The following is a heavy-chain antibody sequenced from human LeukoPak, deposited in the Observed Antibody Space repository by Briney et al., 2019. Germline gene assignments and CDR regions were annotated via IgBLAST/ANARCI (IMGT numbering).Heavy chain of an antibody. J-gene: IGHJ5*02. D-gene: IGHD6-19*01. V-gene: IGHV4-39*07. CDR3: ARRENSSGWYWFDP. CDR1: GGSISTSSYY. Sequence: SETLSLTCTVSGGSISTSSYYWGWVRQPPGKGLEWIGNIFYSGSTYYSPSLKSRVTISLDTSRNQFSLKLNSVTAADTAVYYCARRENSSGWYWFDPWGQGTLVTVSS. CDR2: IFYSGST.